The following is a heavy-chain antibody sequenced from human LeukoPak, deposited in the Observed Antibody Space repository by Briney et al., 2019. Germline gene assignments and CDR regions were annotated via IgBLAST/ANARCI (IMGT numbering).Heavy chain of an antibody. CDR1: GFTFSSYA. V-gene: IGHV3-30*04. D-gene: IGHD3-10*01. CDR2: ISYDGSNK. CDR3: AKVSSGSYLSYFDY. J-gene: IGHJ4*02. Sequence: GGSLRLSCAASGFTFSSYAMHWVRQAPGKGLEWVAVISYDGSNKYYADSVKGRFTISRDNSKNTLYLQMNSLRAEDTAVYYCAKVSSGSYLSYFDYWGQGTLVTVSS.